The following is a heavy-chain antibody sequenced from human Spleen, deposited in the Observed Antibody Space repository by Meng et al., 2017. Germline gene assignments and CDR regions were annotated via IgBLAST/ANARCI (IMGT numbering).Heavy chain of an antibody. D-gene: IGHD3-10*01. CDR2: IYTSGST. Sequence: SETLSLTCTVSGGSISSGSYYWSWIRQPAGKGLEWIGRIYTSGSTNYNPSLKSRVTITVDTSKNQFPLKLSSVTAADTAVYYCARETYYYGSGVYQFDQWGQGTLVTVSS. V-gene: IGHV4-61*02. CDR1: GGSISSGSYY. CDR3: ARETYYYGSGVYQFDQ. J-gene: IGHJ4*02.